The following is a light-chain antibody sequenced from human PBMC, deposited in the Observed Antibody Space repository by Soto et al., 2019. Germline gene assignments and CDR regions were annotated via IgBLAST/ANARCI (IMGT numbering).Light chain of an antibody. Sequence: EIVLTQSPATLSLSPGERATLSCRASQSVSSYLAWYQQKPGQAPRLLIYDTSKRATGIPARFSGSGSGTDFTLTISRLEPEDVAVYYCQQYGSSPLTFGGGTKVEIK. CDR2: DTS. V-gene: IGKV3-20*01. CDR1: QSVSSY. CDR3: QQYGSSPLT. J-gene: IGKJ4*01.